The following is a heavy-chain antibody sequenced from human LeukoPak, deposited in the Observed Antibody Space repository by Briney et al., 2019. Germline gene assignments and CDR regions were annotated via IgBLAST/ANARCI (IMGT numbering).Heavy chain of an antibody. CDR2: IYSGGST. CDR1: GFTVSSNY. D-gene: IGHD2-15*01. Sequence: GSLRLSCAASGFTVSSNYMSWVRQAPGKGLEWVSVIYSGGSTYYADSVKGRFTISRDNSKNTLYLEMNSLRAEDTAVYYCAGQYELLSNAFDIWGQGTMVTVSS. V-gene: IGHV3-66*04. J-gene: IGHJ3*02. CDR3: AGQYELLSNAFDI.